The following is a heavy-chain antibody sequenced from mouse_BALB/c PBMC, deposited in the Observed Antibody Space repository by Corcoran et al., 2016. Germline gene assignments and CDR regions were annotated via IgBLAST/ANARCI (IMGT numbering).Heavy chain of an antibody. D-gene: IGHD2-10*02. CDR3: AREYGNYFDY. J-gene: IGHJ2*01. V-gene: IGHV1-18*01. CDR1: GYTFTDYN. CDR2: INPNNGGT. Sequence: EVLLQQSGPELVKPGASVKIPCKASGYTFTDYNMDWVKQSHGKSLEWIGVINPNNGGTIYNQKFKGKATLTVDKSSSTAYMELRSLTSEDTAVYYCAREYGNYFDYWGQGTTLTVSS.